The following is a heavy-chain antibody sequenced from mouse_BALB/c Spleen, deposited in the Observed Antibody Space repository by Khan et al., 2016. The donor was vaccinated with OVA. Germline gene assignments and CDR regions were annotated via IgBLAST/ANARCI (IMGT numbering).Heavy chain of an antibody. V-gene: IGHV3-2*02. D-gene: IGHD1-1*01. Sequence: EVQLQESGPGLVKPSQSLSLTCTVTGYSITSDYAWNWLRQFPGNKLEWMGYISYSGRTSYTPSLKSRISITRDTSKNTFFLQLNSVTTEDTATYYCARSVTITTVVATDFDYWGQGTTLTVSS. J-gene: IGHJ2*01. CDR2: ISYSGRT. CDR3: ARSVTITTVVATDFDY. CDR1: GYSITSDYA.